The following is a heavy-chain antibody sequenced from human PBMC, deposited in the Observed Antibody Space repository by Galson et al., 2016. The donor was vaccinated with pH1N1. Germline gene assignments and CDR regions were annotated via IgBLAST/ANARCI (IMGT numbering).Heavy chain of an antibody. CDR2: INQDGSRK. J-gene: IGHJ4*02. CDR3: ATEDYYTSLY. CDR1: GFTFSSYA. V-gene: IGHV3-7*01. D-gene: IGHD1-26*01. Sequence: SLRLSCAASGFTFSSYAMSWVRQAPGEGLEWVAKINQDGSRKYYVDSMKGRCTISRDNAENSLSLQMNSLRVEDTALYYCATEDYYTSLYWGQGILVTVSS.